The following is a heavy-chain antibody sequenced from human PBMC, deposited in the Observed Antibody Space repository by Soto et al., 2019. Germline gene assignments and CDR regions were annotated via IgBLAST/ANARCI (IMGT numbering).Heavy chain of an antibody. V-gene: IGHV1-69*13. CDR3: ARDLKRYYDSSGYGYYYYGMDV. D-gene: IGHD3-22*01. CDR1: GGTFSSYA. Sequence: SVKVSCKASGGTFSSYAISWVRQAPGQGLEWMGGIIPIFGTANYAQKFQGRVTITADESTSTAYMELSSLRSEDTAVYYCARDLKRYYDSSGYGYYYYGMDVWGQGTTVTVSS. CDR2: IIPIFGTA. J-gene: IGHJ6*02.